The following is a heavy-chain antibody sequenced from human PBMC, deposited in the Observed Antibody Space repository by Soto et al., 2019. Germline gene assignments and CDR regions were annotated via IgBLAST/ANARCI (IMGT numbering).Heavy chain of an antibody. CDR3: ARDREAQYCSSTSCYYYYYGMDV. D-gene: IGHD2-2*01. CDR1: GVTFSSYS. V-gene: IGHV3-21*01. J-gene: IGHJ6*02. CDR2: ISSSSSYI. Sequence: PGGPMKLASAASGVTFSSYSMDWVRQAPGKGLEWVSSISSSSSYIYYADSVKGRFTISRDNAKNSLYLQMNSLRAEDTAVYYCARDREAQYCSSTSCYYYYYGMDVWGQGTTVTVSS.